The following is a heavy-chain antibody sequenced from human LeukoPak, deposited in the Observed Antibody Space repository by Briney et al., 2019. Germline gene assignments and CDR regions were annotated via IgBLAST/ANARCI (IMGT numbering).Heavy chain of an antibody. D-gene: IGHD3-9*01. CDR1: GGSITSHY. CDR3: ARGVLRYFDWLFYYFDY. V-gene: IGHV4-59*11. CDR2: VYYSGTT. Sequence: SETLSLTCTVSGGSITSHYWSWVRQPPGKGLEWIGYVYYSGTTNYNPSLKSRVTISVDTSKNQFSPKLTSVTPADTAVYYCARGVLRYFDWLFYYFDYWGQGTLVTVSS. J-gene: IGHJ4*02.